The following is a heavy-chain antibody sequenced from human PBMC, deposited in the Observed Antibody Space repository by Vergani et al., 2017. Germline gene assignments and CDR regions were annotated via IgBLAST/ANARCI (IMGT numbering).Heavy chain of an antibody. CDR1: GFTFSHYS. CDR3: ARGQAGYQVLYRAYFDP. J-gene: IGHJ5*02. Sequence: EVQMVESGGGLVKPGGSLRLSCVASGFTFSHYSMNWVRQAPGKGLEWVSSISSSSANIHYADSVKGRFTVSRDSGRNSLYLQMKSLRAEDTAVYYCARGQAGYQVLYRAYFDPWGQGTLVTVSS. D-gene: IGHD2-2*02. CDR2: ISSSSANI. V-gene: IGHV3-21*01.